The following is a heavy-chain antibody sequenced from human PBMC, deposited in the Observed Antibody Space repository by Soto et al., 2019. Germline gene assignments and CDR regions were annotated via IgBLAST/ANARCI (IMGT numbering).Heavy chain of an antibody. CDR1: GFSLSTTGVG. CDR3: TLAKLYCMDTYCSTCFHS. V-gene: IGHV2-5*02. D-gene: IGHD2-15*01. CDR2: IYWDDDK. J-gene: IGHJ5*01. Sequence: QITLKESGPTLVKHTQTLTLTCTFSGFSLSTTGVGVGWIRQPAGKALEWLALIYWDDDKRYSLSLKSRLTIVKNTSKNQVVLTMTVLAPADTASDSCTLAKLYCMDTYCSTCFHSRGHGTLVTVSS.